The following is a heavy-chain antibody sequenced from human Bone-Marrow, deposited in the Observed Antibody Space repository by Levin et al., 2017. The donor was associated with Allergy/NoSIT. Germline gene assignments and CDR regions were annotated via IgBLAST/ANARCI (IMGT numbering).Heavy chain of an antibody. Sequence: VASVKVSCKASGYTFTNYDINWVRQAPGQGLEWLGWINPDSGETGYGQKFQGRLTLTRDTSTTKAYMDLAGLTSGDTAVYFCARDTTAPTWFDSWGQGTVDTVSS. CDR3: ARDTTAPTWFDS. J-gene: IGHJ5*01. CDR2: INPDSGET. V-gene: IGHV1-8*02. D-gene: IGHD2/OR15-2a*01. CDR1: GYTFTNYD.